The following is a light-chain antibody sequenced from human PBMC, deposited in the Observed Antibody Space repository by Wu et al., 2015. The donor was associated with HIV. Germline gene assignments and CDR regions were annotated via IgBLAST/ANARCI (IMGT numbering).Light chain of an antibody. Sequence: EIVLTQSPATLSLSPGERATLSCRASQSVSSYLAWYQQKPGQAPRLLIYDASNRATGIPARFSGSGSGTDFTLTISSLEPEDFAVYYCQQGSNWPPGNSFGQGTKVGIK. V-gene: IGKV3-11*01. CDR1: QSVSSY. CDR2: DAS. CDR3: QQGSNWPPGNS. J-gene: IGKJ2*03.